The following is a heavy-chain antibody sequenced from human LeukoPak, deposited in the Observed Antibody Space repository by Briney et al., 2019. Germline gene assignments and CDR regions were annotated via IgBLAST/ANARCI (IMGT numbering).Heavy chain of an antibody. CDR1: GGSMSSYY. Sequence: SETLSLTCTVSGGSMSSYYWNWVRQPPGKGLEWIGNIYSSGSTDYNPSLKSRVTISLDTSKNQFSLKLSSVTAADTAVYYCARGVATMIVVVIAGYYFDYWGQGTLVTVSS. CDR2: IYSSGST. V-gene: IGHV4-59*12. J-gene: IGHJ4*02. CDR3: ARGVATMIVVVIAGYYFDY. D-gene: IGHD3-22*01.